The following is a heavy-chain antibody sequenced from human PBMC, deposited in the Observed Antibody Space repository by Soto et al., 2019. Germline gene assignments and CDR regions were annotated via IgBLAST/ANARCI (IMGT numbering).Heavy chain of an antibody. CDR3: ARLAYCGVDCYALDY. D-gene: IGHD2-21*02. CDR1: GGSISSSSYY. Sequence: PSETLSLTCTVSGGSISSSSYYWGWIRQPPGKGLEWIGSIYYSGSTYYNPSLKSRVTISVDPSKNQFSLKLSSVTAADTAVYYCARLAYCGVDCYALDYWGQGTLVTVS. CDR2: IYYSGST. J-gene: IGHJ4*02. V-gene: IGHV4-39*01.